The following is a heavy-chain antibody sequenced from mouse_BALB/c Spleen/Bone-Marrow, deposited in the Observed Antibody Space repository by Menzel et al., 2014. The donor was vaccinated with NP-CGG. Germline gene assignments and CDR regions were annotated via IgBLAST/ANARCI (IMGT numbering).Heavy chain of an antibody. J-gene: IGHJ1*01. Sequence: VQLQQSGPGLVAPSQSLSITCTVSGFSLKNYGVHWVRQPPGKGLEWLGVIGTGGGTNYNSALMSRLSINKDNSKSQVLLKMNSLQTDDTAMYYCARDRAYGNWYFDVWGAGTPVTVSS. CDR2: IGTGGGT. D-gene: IGHD2-1*01. CDR3: ARDRAYGNWYFDV. CDR1: GFSLKNYG. V-gene: IGHV2-9*02.